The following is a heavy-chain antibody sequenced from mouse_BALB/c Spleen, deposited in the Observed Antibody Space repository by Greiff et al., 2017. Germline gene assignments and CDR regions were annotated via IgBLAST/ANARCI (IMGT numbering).Heavy chain of an antibody. Sequence: QVQLQQSGPGLVQPSQSLSITCTVSGFSLTSYGVHWVRQSPGKGLEWLGVIWSGGSTDYNAAFISRLSISKDNSKSQVFFKMNSLQANDTAIYYCARDYGSKEFAYWGQGTLVTVSA. D-gene: IGHD1-1*01. CDR3: ARDYGSKEFAY. J-gene: IGHJ3*01. CDR2: IWSGGST. V-gene: IGHV2-2*02. CDR1: GFSLTSYG.